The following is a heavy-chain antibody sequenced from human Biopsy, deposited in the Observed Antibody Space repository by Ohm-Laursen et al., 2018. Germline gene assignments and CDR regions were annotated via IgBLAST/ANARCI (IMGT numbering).Heavy chain of an antibody. D-gene: IGHD1-1*01. Sequence: SVKVSCKVSGYTLNELPMHWVRQVPGKGLEWMGGFAPENGKTVYAQNFQARVSLTEDTSTDTAYMELRSLRSEDTAVYYCAADINVWNVNYWGQGTQVTVSS. CDR2: FAPENGKT. CDR1: GYTLNELP. CDR3: AADINVWNVNY. J-gene: IGHJ4*02. V-gene: IGHV1-24*01.